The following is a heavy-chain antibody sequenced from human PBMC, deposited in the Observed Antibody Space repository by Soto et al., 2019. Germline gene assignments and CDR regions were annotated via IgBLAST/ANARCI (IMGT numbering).Heavy chain of an antibody. CDR3: ARGDHFDSSGPFDP. V-gene: IGHV4-59*01. D-gene: IGHD3-22*01. CDR2: IYYSGYT. CDR1: GGSMSTYY. Sequence: SESLALTCTVSGGSMSTYYWYWLRQPPGQGLECIGYIYYSGYTNYSPSLKSRVTISIDTSKNHFSLKLSSVTAADTAVYYCARGDHFDSSGPFDPWGQGTLVTVSS. J-gene: IGHJ5*02.